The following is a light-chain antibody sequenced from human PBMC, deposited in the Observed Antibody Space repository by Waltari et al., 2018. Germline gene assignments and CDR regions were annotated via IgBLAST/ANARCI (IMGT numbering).Light chain of an antibody. CDR2: DVS. CDR3: ASFTSINTVV. Sequence: QSALTQPASVSGSPGQSITISCTGTSSDVGGYNYVSWYQEHPGKAPKLMIYDVSNRPSGVSNRFAGSKSGSTASLTISGLQAEDEADYYCASFTSINTVVFGGGTKLTVL. J-gene: IGLJ2*01. V-gene: IGLV2-14*03. CDR1: SSDVGGYNY.